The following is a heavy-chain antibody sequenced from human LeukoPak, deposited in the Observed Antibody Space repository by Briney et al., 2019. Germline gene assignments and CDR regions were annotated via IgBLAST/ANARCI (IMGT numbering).Heavy chain of an antibody. CDR3: ARRGSYYGCDY. CDR1: GYSISSGYY. Sequence: SETLSLTCTVSGYSISSGYYWGWIRQPPGKGLEWIGRIYHSGSTYYNPSLKSRVTISVDTSKNQFSLKLSSVTAADTAVYYCARRGSYYGCDYWGQGTLVTVSS. V-gene: IGHV4-38-2*02. D-gene: IGHD1-26*01. J-gene: IGHJ4*02. CDR2: IYHSGST.